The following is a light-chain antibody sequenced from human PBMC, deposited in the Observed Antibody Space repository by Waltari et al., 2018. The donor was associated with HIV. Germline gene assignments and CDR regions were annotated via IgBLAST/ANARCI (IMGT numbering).Light chain of an antibody. CDR1: SSTIVSNY. CDR2: HTN. V-gene: IGLV1-47*01. CDR3: AAWDDSLSAWL. J-gene: IGLJ2*01. Sequence: QSVLTQPPSASGTPGQRVPISCSGSSSTIVSNYVSWYKQFPGTAPELVVYHTNQRPLGVPDRFSGSKSGTSASLAISGLRSEDEADYYCAAWDDSLSAWLFGGGTRLNVL.